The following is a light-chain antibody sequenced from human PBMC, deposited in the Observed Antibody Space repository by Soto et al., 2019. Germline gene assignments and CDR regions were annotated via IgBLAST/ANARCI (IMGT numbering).Light chain of an antibody. CDR3: LQHNSYSWT. V-gene: IGKV1-5*01. J-gene: IGKJ1*01. CDR2: AAS. CDR1: QTISSW. Sequence: DIQRAQSPSTLSGSVGGRVTMTCRASQTISSWLAWYQQKPGKAPKRLIYAASSLQSGVPSRFSGSGSGTEFTLTISSLQPEDFATYCCLQHNSYSWTFGQGTKVDIK.